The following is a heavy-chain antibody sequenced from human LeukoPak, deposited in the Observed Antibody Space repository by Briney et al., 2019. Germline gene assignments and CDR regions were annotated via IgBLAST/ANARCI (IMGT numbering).Heavy chain of an antibody. CDR2: INHSGST. D-gene: IGHD2-8*01. Sequence: SETLSLTCAVYGGSFSGYYWSWIRQPPGKGLEWIGEINHSGSTNYNPSLKSRVTISVDKSKNQFSLKLSSVTAADTAVYYCARPTGYCTNGVCSDPFDYWGQGTLVTVSS. J-gene: IGHJ4*02. CDR1: GGSFSGYY. V-gene: IGHV4-34*01. CDR3: ARPTGYCTNGVCSDPFDY.